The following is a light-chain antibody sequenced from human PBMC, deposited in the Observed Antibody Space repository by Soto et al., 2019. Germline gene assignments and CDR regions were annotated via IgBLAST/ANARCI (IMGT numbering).Light chain of an antibody. V-gene: IGKV3-20*01. Sequence: EVVLTQSPGTLSLSPGERVTLSCRASQSVSSTYLAWYQQKPGQAPRLVIYGVSSRATGIPDRFSGSGSGTDFTLTISRLEPEDFAVYYCQQYGSSPWTFGQGPRWKSN. CDR1: QSVSSTY. CDR2: GVS. CDR3: QQYGSSPWT. J-gene: IGKJ1*01.